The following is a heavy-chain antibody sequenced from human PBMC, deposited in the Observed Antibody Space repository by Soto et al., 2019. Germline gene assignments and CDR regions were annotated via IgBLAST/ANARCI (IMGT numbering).Heavy chain of an antibody. Sequence: EVQLVESGGGLVKPGGSLRLSCAASGFTFSNAWMNWVRQAPGKGLEWVGRIKSKTDGGTTDYAAPVKGRFTISRDDSKNTRYLKMNSLKTEDTAVYYCTTDQLTAVAADVDPWGQGTLVTVSS. CDR1: GFTFSNAW. CDR2: IKSKTDGGTT. J-gene: IGHJ4*02. V-gene: IGHV3-15*07. D-gene: IGHD6-19*01. CDR3: TTDQLTAVAADVDP.